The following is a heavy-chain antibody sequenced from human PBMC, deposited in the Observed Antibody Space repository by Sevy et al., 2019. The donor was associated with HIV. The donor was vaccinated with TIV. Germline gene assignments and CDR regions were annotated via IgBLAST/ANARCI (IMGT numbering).Heavy chain of an antibody. J-gene: IGHJ6*02. Sequence: GGSLRLSCVGSGISISSHWMNWVRQSPGKGLECVANINQDGSEIYYVDSVKGRLTISRENAKNSGYLQMHSLRVEDRGVYYCARAMGVWGQGTMVTVSS. V-gene: IGHV3-7*01. CDR3: ARAMGV. CDR1: GISISSHW. CDR2: INQDGSEI.